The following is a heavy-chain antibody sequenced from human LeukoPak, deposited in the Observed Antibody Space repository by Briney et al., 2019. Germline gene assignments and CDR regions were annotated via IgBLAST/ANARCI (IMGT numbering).Heavy chain of an antibody. Sequence: GGSLKLSCAASGFTFSGSDMHWDRQASGKGLEWVGRIRSKANSYATAYAASVKGRFTISRDDSKNTAYLQMNSLKTEDTAVYYCTRPHTYYYDSSGYYYVDYWGQGTLVTVSS. CDR1: GFTFSGSD. J-gene: IGHJ4*02. CDR3: TRPHTYYYDSSGYYYVDY. V-gene: IGHV3-73*01. D-gene: IGHD3-22*01. CDR2: IRSKANSYAT.